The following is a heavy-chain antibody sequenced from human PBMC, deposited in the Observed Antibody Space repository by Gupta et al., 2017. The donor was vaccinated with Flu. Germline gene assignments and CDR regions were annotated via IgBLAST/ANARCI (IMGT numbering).Heavy chain of an antibody. V-gene: IGHV3-48*02. CDR2: ISSFSSTI. Sequence: EVQLVESGGGLVHPGGSLRLSCAASGFSLSSYSMNWVRQAPGKGLEWVSYISSFSSTIYYADSVKGRFTISRDNAKNSLSLQMNSLRDEDAAVYYCARDVYGLYDGSAYIPGANDYWGQGTLVTVSS. J-gene: IGHJ4*02. CDR1: GFSLSSYS. D-gene: IGHD3-22*01. CDR3: ARDVYGLYDGSAYIPGANDY.